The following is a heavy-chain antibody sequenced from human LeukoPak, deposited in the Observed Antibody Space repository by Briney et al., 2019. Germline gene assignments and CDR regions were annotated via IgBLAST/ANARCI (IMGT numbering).Heavy chain of an antibody. D-gene: IGHD7-27*01. CDR2: INPNSGGT. CDR3: AREVSGDPGGY. J-gene: IGHJ4*02. V-gene: IGHV1-2*06. Sequence: GASVTVSFTASGYTFTVYYMHWVRQAPGQGLEWMGRINPNSGGTNYAQKFQGRVTMTRDTSISTAYMELSRLRSDDTAVYYCAREVSGDPGGYWGQGTLVTVSS. CDR1: GYTFTVYY.